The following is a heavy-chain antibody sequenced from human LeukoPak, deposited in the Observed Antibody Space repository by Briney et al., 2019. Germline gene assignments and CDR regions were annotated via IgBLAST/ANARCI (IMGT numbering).Heavy chain of an antibody. CDR1: GFTFSSYG. D-gene: IGHD6-19*01. CDR2: ISYDGSNK. Sequence: GGSLRLSCAASGFTFSSYGMHWVRQAPGKGLEWVAVISYDGSNKYYADSVKGRFTISRDNSKNTLYLQMNSLRAEDTAVYYCAKPGIAVAGTRVHFWTFDYWGQGTLVTVPS. CDR3: AKPGIAVAGTRVHFWTFDY. J-gene: IGHJ4*02. V-gene: IGHV3-30*18.